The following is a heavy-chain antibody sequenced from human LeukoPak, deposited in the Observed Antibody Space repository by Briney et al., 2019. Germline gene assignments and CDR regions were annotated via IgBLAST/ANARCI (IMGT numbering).Heavy chain of an antibody. CDR1: GFTFSNYW. V-gene: IGHV3-7*01. CDR3: ARDQPPFY. Sequence: GGALRLSCAASGFTFSNYWVTWVREAPGEGVEWVANIKHDGSEDNYMDSVKGGYTISRDNPKSSMWPQMNTLRDEDTAVYYSARDQPPFYWGQGSLVTVSS. CDR2: IKHDGSED. J-gene: IGHJ4*02.